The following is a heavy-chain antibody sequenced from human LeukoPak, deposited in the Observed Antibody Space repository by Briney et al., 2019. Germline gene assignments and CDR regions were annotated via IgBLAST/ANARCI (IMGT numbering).Heavy chain of an antibody. D-gene: IGHD3-22*01. J-gene: IGHJ5*02. V-gene: IGHV4-59*08. CDR2: IYSSGST. Sequence: SETLSLTCTVSGGSIRSYYWSWIRQPPGKGLEWIGYIYSSGSTIYNPSLKYRVTISVDTSKNQFSLNLSSVSAADTAVYYCARRNYYDLERPGNWFDPWGQGTLVTVSS. CDR3: ARRNYYDLERPGNWFDP. CDR1: GGSIRSYY.